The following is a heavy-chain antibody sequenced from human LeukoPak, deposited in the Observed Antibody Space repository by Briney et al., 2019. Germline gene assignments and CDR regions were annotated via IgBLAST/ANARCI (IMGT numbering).Heavy chain of an antibody. CDR3: ARGLVGATFGYYYYYYMDV. Sequence: SETLSLTCAVSGYSISNGYYWGWIRQPPGKGLEWIGSIYYSGSTYYNPSLKSRVTISVDTSKNQFSLKLSSVTAADTAVYYCARGLVGATFGYYYYYYMDVWGKGTTVTVSS. CDR2: IYYSGST. V-gene: IGHV4-38-2*01. J-gene: IGHJ6*03. CDR1: GYSISNGYY. D-gene: IGHD1-26*01.